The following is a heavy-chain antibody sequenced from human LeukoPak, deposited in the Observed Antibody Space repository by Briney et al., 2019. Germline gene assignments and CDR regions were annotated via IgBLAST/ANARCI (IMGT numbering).Heavy chain of an antibody. CDR2: ISWNSGSI. J-gene: IGHJ4*02. CDR3: AKDSRGRYSYGFPDY. V-gene: IGHV3-9*01. D-gene: IGHD5-18*01. Sequence: GGSLRLSCAASGFTFSSYAMSWVRQAPGKGLEWVSGISWNSGSIGYADSVKGRFTISRDNAKNSLYLQMNSLRAEDTALYYCAKDSRGRYSYGFPDYWGQGTLVTVSS. CDR1: GFTFSSYA.